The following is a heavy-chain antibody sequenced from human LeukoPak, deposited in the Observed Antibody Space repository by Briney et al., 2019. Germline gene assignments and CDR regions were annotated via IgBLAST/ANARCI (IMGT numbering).Heavy chain of an antibody. V-gene: IGHV1-18*04. CDR1: GYTFTGYY. J-gene: IGHJ4*02. CDR2: ISAYNGNT. CDR3: ARGSRSSSSAFDY. D-gene: IGHD6-6*01. Sequence: SVKVSCKASGYTFTGYYMHWVRQAPGQGLEWMGWISAYNGNTNYAQKLQGRVTMTTDTSTSTAYMELRSLRSDDTAVYYCARGSRSSSSAFDYWGQGTLVTVSS.